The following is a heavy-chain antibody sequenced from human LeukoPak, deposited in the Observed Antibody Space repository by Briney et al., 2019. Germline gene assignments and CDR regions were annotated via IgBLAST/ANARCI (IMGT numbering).Heavy chain of an antibody. Sequence: HPGGSLRLSCAASGFTFRNYGMNWVRQAPGKGLEWVSSICGGGSTTYYADSVRGRFTISRDNSKNSMYLQMSSLRAEDTAIYYCAEVESSYCRIWGQGTRVTVAS. CDR1: GFTFRNYG. CDR3: AEVESSYCRI. CDR2: ICGGGSTT. D-gene: IGHD3-10*01. J-gene: IGHJ4*02. V-gene: IGHV3-23*01.